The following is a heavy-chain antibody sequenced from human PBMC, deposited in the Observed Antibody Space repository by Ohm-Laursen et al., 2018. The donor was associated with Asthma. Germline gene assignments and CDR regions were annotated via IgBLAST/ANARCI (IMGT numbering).Heavy chain of an antibody. D-gene: IGHD5-24*01. CDR3: AKDIKVTSGYNYPYYYYYGMDV. CDR1: GFDFNIYA. CDR2: ITALESSP. J-gene: IGHJ6*02. Sequence: SLRLSCTASGFDFNIYAMHWVRHVPGKGLEWVSGITALESSPYYADSMKGRFTISRDNAKNSLYLQMNSLRAEDTALYYCAKDIKVTSGYNYPYYYYYGMDVWGQGTTVTVSS. V-gene: IGHV3-9*01.